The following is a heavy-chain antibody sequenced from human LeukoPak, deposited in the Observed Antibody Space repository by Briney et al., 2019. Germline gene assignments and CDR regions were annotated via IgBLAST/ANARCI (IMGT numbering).Heavy chain of an antibody. CDR1: GGSISSYY. V-gene: IGHV4-59*08. D-gene: IGHD6-19*01. Sequence: SETLSLTCTVSGGSISSYYWSWIRQPPGKGLEWIGYIYYSGSTNYNPSLKSRVTISVDTSKNQFSLKLSSVTAADTAVYYCASTIGYSSGWGFDPWGQGTLVTVSS. CDR3: ASTIGYSSGWGFDP. CDR2: IYYSGST. J-gene: IGHJ5*02.